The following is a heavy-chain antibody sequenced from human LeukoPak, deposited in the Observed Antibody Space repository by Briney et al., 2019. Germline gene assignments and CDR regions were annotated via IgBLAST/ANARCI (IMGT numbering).Heavy chain of an antibody. D-gene: IGHD3-22*01. V-gene: IGHV3-23*01. CDR1: GFTFSSYA. J-gene: IGHJ4*02. CDR3: AKDLFPGGYYNSSGYYPKYFDY. CDR2: ISGSGGST. Sequence: GGSLRLSCAASGFTFSSYAMSWVRQAPGKGLEWVSAISGSGGSTYYADSVKGRFTISRDNSKNTLYLQMNSLRAEDTAVYYCAKDLFPGGYYNSSGYYPKYFDYWGQGTLVTVSS.